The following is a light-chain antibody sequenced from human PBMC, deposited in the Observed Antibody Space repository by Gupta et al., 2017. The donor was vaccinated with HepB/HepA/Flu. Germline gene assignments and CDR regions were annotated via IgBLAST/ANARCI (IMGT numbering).Light chain of an antibody. V-gene: IGLV7-46*01. CDR2: DTS. J-gene: IGLJ3*02. CDR3: LLSYSGSRV. Sequence: VTSDHYPYWFQQKPGLAPRTLIYDTSAKHSWTPARFSGSLLGGKAALTLSGAQPEDEAEYYCLLSYSGSRVFGGGTRVTVL. CDR1: VTSDHY.